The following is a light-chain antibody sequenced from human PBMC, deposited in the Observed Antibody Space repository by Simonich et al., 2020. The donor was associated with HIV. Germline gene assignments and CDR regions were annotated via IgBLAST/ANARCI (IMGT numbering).Light chain of an antibody. CDR1: QSVLYSSNNKNY. CDR3: QKYYSTPPWT. V-gene: IGKV4-1*01. Sequence: DIVMTQSPDSLAVSLGERASINCRSGQSVLYSSNNKNYLAWYQQKPEQPPKLLIYWAATREYGVPDRFSGSGSGTDFNLTISSLQAEDVAVYYCQKYYSTPPWTFGQGTKVEIK. J-gene: IGKJ1*01. CDR2: WAA.